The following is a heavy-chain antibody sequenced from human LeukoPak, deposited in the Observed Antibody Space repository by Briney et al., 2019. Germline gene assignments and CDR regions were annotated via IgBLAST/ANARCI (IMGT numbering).Heavy chain of an antibody. V-gene: IGHV3-30*03. CDR3: ARICSTTDCLISA. J-gene: IGHJ4*02. CDR2: ISSDGSNK. D-gene: IGHD2-2*01. Sequence: QSGRSLRLSCAASGFTFSIYGMHWVRQAPGKGLEWVAVISSDGSNKYYADSMKGRFTISRDNAKNTVYLQMSSLRAEDTAIYYCARICSTTDCLISAWGQGTLVTVSS. CDR1: GFTFSIYG.